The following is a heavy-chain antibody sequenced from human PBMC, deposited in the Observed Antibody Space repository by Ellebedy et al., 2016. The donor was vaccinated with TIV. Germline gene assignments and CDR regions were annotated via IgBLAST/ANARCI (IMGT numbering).Heavy chain of an antibody. CDR1: GGTFSNYA. D-gene: IGHD3-16*02. V-gene: IGHV1-69*13. Sequence: ASVKVSXXASGGTFSNYAISWVRQAPGQGLEWMGRVIPVFGTVNYTQKYQARVTISADESTSTAYMELSSLRSEDTAVYYCARVLYDYIWGSYREFDYWGQGTLVTVS. CDR2: VIPVFGTV. CDR3: ARVLYDYIWGSYREFDY. J-gene: IGHJ4*02.